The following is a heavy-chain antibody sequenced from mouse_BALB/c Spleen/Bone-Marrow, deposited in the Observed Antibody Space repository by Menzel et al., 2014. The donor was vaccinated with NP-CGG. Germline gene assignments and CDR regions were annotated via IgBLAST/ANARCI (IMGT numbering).Heavy chain of an antibody. CDR1: GFNIKDYY. Sequence: EVQGVESGAELVRPGALVKLSCKASGFNIKDYYMHWVIQRPEQGLEWIGWIDSENGNTIYDPKFQGKASITEDTSSNTAYLQLSGLECEEANVYYCAGRCGSGLDYWGQGTTLTVSS. CDR2: IDSENGNT. J-gene: IGHJ2*01. V-gene: IGHV14-1*02. CDR3: AGRCGSGLDY. D-gene: IGHD1-1*01.